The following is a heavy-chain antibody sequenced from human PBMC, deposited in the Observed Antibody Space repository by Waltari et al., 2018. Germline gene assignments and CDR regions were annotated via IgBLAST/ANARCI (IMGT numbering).Heavy chain of an antibody. D-gene: IGHD3-10*01. J-gene: IGHJ4*02. Sequence: QVQLQESGPGLVKPSQTLSLTCTVSGGSISSGDYYWSWIRQPPGKGLEWIGYIDYGGSTYYNPSLKSRVTISVDTSKNQFSLKLSSVTAADTAVYYCARDGPDGSGSSPYYFDYWGQGTLVTVSS. CDR1: GGSISSGDYY. V-gene: IGHV4-30-4*08. CDR3: ARDGPDGSGSSPYYFDY. CDR2: IDYGGST.